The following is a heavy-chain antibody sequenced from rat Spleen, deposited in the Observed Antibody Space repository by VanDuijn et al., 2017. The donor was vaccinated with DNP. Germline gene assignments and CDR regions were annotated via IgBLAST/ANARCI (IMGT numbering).Heavy chain of an antibody. J-gene: IGHJ2*01. CDR3: ARHGRRVFDY. D-gene: IGHD1-11*01. V-gene: IGHV5-34*01. CDR1: GFTFSDYG. CDR2: ISNSGTYI. Sequence: EVHLVESGGGLVQPGRSLKLSCLASGFTFSDYGMNWIRQAPGKGLEWVASISNSGTYIYYADTVKGRFTISRDNAKSTLYLQMDSLRSEDTATYYCARHGRRVFDYWGQGVMVTVSS.